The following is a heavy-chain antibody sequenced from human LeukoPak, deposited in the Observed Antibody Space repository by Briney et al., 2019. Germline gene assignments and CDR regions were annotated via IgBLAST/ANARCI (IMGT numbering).Heavy chain of an antibody. CDR3: ARVQGMTTVTTYPFDAFDI. J-gene: IGHJ3*02. CDR1: GFTFSSYW. CDR2: IKQDGSEK. Sequence: PGGSLRLSCAASGFTFSSYWMSWVRQAPGKGLEWVANIKQDGSEKYYVDSVKGRFTISRDNAKNSLYLQMNSLRAEDTAVYYCARVQGMTTVTTYPFDAFDIWGQGTMVTVSS. V-gene: IGHV3-7*01. D-gene: IGHD4-17*01.